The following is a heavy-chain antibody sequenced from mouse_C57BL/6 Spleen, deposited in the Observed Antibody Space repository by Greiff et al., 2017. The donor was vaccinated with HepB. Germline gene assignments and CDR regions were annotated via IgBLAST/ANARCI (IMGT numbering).Heavy chain of an antibody. CDR2: INPGSGGT. CDR3: ARLLDYDGFDY. Sequence: QVQLQQSGAELVRPGTSVKVSCKASGYAFTNYLIEWVKQRPGQGLEWIGVINPGSGGTNYNEKFKGKATLTADKSSSTAYMQLSSLTSEDSAVYFCARLLDYDGFDYWGQGTTLTVSS. D-gene: IGHD2-4*01. J-gene: IGHJ2*01. CDR1: GYAFTNYL. V-gene: IGHV1-54*01.